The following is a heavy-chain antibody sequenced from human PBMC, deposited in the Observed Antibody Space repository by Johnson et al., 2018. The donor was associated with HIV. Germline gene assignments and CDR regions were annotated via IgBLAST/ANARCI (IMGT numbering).Heavy chain of an antibody. V-gene: IGHV3-15*05. Sequence: VQLVESGGGLVQPGGSPRLSCAASGFTFSSYDMHWVRQATGKGLEWVGRIKSKTDGGTTDYAAPVKGRFTISRDNAKNSLYLQMNSLRAEDTAVYYCARDRGHDYVWGSNDAVDIWGQGTMVTVSS. CDR3: ARDRGHDYVWGSNDAVDI. J-gene: IGHJ3*02. CDR2: IKSKTDGGTT. D-gene: IGHD3-16*01. CDR1: GFTFSSYD.